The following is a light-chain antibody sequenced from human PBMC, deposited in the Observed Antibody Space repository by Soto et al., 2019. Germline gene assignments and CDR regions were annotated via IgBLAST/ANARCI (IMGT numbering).Light chain of an antibody. Sequence: EIVLTQSPGTLSLSPGERATLSCRASQSVSVNSLAWYQQKGGQAPRLLIYAASTRATGVPDRFSGTGSGTDFALTISRLETEDFAVYYCQQYVSSPPTFGQGTEVEIK. CDR2: AAS. CDR3: QQYVSSPPT. V-gene: IGKV3-20*01. CDR1: QSVSVNS. J-gene: IGKJ1*01.